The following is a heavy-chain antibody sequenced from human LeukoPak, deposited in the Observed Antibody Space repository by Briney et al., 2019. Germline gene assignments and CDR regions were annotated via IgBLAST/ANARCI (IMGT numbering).Heavy chain of an antibody. CDR2: ISASGDNT. J-gene: IGHJ4*02. D-gene: IGHD6-13*01. V-gene: IGHV3-23*01. CDR3: AKYRGAGIAAAGNY. CDR1: GFTFSNYA. Sequence: GGSLRLSCAAAGFTFSNYAMSWVRQAPGKGLEWVSVISASGDNTYYAESVKGRFTISRDNSNNTLFLQMNGLTAEDTTVYYCAKYRGAGIAAAGNYWGRGTLVTVSS.